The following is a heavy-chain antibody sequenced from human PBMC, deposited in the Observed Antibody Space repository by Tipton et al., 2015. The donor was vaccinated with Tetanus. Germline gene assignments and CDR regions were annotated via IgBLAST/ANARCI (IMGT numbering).Heavy chain of an antibody. CDR1: GGSVNSGTYY. D-gene: IGHD3-16*01. Sequence: TLSLTCSVSGGSVNSGTYYWSWIRQPPGKGLEWLGDFYYGGANQSNPSLDSRVTISMDKSTNQVSLRLTSVTAADTAVYSCAGGLVRWYEPGGRGPLVSVSS. CDR3: AGGLVRWYEP. V-gene: IGHV4-61*01. J-gene: IGHJ5*02. CDR2: FYYGGAN.